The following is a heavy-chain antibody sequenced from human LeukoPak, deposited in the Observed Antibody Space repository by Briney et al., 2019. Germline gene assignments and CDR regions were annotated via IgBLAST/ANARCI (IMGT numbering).Heavy chain of an antibody. CDR3: ANLIAVAGYFDY. Sequence: SETLSLTCTVSGDSISSGSYYWGWIRQPPGKGLEWIGSIYYSGSTYYNSSLKSRVTISVDTSKNQFSLKLSSVTAADTAVYYCANLIAVAGYFDYWGQGTLVTVSS. CDR2: IYYSGST. CDR1: GDSISSGSYY. D-gene: IGHD6-19*01. V-gene: IGHV4-39*01. J-gene: IGHJ4*02.